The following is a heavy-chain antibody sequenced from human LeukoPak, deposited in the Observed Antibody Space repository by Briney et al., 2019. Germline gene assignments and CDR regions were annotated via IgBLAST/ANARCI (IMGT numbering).Heavy chain of an antibody. V-gene: IGHV4-39*07. CDR2: IFHSGIP. J-gene: IGHJ3*02. CDR1: GASISSSSYY. CDR3: ARERWFDI. Sequence: SETLSLTCTVSGASISSSSYYWGWIRQSPGKGLEWIGSIFHSGIPYSKMSLRSRVAISVDTSKNQFSLILNSVTAADTAVYYCARERWFDIWGQGTMVTVSS. D-gene: IGHD4-23*01.